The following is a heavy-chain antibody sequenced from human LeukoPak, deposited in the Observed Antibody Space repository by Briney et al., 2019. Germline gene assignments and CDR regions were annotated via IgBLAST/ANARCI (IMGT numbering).Heavy chain of an antibody. J-gene: IGHJ4*02. V-gene: IGHV4-59*01. CDR2: TYYSGST. D-gene: IGHD1-26*01. CDR1: GGSISSYY. CDR3: ARVGDGRVRD. Sequence: SETLSLTCTVSGGSISSYYWSWIRQPPGKGLEWIGYTYYSGSTNYNPSLKSRVTISVDTSKNQFSLKLSSVTAADTAVYYCARVGDGRVRDWGQGTLVTVSS.